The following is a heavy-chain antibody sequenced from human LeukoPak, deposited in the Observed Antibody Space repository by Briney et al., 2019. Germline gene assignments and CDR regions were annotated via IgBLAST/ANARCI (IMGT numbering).Heavy chain of an antibody. CDR3: ANGGWGN. Sequence: GRSLRLSCAVSGFVFSDYAMHWVRQAPGKGLEWVAVVSYDGYTKYYAESVKGRFTISRDNSNNTLFLQMSSLRAEDTAVYYCANGGWGNWGQGTLVTVSS. CDR2: VSYDGYTK. D-gene: IGHD2-15*01. CDR1: GFVFSDYA. J-gene: IGHJ4*02. V-gene: IGHV3-30*18.